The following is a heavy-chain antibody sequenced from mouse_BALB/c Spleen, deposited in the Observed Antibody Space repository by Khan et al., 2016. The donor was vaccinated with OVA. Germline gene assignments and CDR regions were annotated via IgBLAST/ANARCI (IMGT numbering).Heavy chain of an antibody. CDR3: ARSYGGDFDY. Sequence: EVKLEESGPGLVKPSQSLSLTCTVTGYSITSDYAWNWIRQFPGNKLEWMGYISYSGNTKYNPSLKSRISITRDTSKNQFFLQLNSVTAEDTATYYCARSYGGDFDYWGQGTTLTVSS. CDR1: GYSITSDYA. D-gene: IGHD1-1*02. V-gene: IGHV3-2*02. J-gene: IGHJ2*01. CDR2: ISYSGNT.